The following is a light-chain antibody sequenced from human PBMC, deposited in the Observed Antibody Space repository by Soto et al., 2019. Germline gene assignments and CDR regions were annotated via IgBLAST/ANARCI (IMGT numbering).Light chain of an antibody. CDR1: RNVNNF. CDR3: QQSFSFPPT. J-gene: IGKJ5*01. Sequence: DIQMTQSPSALAPSVGDRVTITCRAFRNVNNFLNWYQQKPGKAPNLMIYGATRLQIGVPSRFTGSGSETDFTLTISSLQPEDLATYFCQQSFSFPPTVGKVTRRAIK. CDR2: GAT. V-gene: IGKV1-39*01.